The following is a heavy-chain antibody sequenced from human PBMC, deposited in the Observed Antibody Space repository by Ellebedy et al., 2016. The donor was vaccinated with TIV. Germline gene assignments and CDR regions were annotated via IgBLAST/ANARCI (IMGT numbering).Heavy chain of an antibody. J-gene: IGHJ6*02. Sequence: GGSLRLSCAASGFTFNSYWMSWVRQAPGEGLEWVANINQGGSRIYYVDSVKGRFTISRDNAKNSVYLRMDTLRVEDTAVYHCVRDGAYGDYSPGYYGMDVWGQGTTVTVSS. D-gene: IGHD3-22*01. V-gene: IGHV3-7*03. CDR3: VRDGAYGDYSPGYYGMDV. CDR1: GFTFNSYW. CDR2: INQGGSRI.